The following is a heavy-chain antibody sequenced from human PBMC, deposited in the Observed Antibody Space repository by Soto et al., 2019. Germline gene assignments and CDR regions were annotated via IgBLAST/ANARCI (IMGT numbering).Heavy chain of an antibody. CDR1: VYAFTSYY. J-gene: IGHJ4*02. CDR3: ADESLGIAVAGTRVDY. CDR2: LNPNRGGT. Sequence: SVKVSCKAPVYAFTSYYMHLVPQAAGQGLEWMGWLNPNRGGTNYSQKLHGRFTMTRDTSISRAYMELRRMRSHDTAVYYWADESLGIAVAGTRVDYWGQGTLVTVSS. D-gene: IGHD6-19*01. V-gene: IGHV1-2*02.